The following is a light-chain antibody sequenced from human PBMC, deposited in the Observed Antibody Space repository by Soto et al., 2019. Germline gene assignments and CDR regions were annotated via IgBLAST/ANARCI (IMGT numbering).Light chain of an antibody. CDR1: QSIRRY. CDR2: AAS. Sequence: DIQMTQSPSSLSASVGDRVTITCRASQSIRRYLNWYQQKPGKAPKLLIYAASSLQSGVPSRFSGSGSGTDFTLTISSLQPEDFATYYCQQSYSTHLTFGQGTKVDIK. CDR3: QQSYSTHLT. J-gene: IGKJ1*01. V-gene: IGKV1-39*01.